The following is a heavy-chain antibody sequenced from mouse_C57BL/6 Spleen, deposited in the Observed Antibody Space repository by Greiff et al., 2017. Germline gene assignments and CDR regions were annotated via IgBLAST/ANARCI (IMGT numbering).Heavy chain of an antibody. CDR2: INPNNGGT. V-gene: IGHV1-22*01. CDR3: ARSQLGVDY. D-gene: IGHD4-1*02. CDR1: GYTFTDYN. Sequence: VQLQQSGPELVKPGASVKMSCKASGYTFTDYNMHWVKQSHGKSLEWIGYINPNNGGTSYNQKFKSKATLTVDKSSSTAYMQLSSLTSEDSAVYYCARSQLGVDYWGQGTTLTVSS. J-gene: IGHJ2*01.